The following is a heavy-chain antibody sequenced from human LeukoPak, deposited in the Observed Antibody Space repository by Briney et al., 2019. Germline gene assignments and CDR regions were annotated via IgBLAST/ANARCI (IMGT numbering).Heavy chain of an antibody. CDR1: GGSFSGYY. CDR3: ARVLGIAAGTNDNWFDP. Sequence: PSETLSLTCAVYGGSFSGYYWSWIRQPPGKGLEWIGEINHSGSTNYNPSLKSRVTISVDTSKNQFSLKLSSVTAADTAVYYCARVLGIAAGTNDNWFDPWGQGTLVTVSS. J-gene: IGHJ5*02. D-gene: IGHD6-13*01. V-gene: IGHV4-34*01. CDR2: INHSGST.